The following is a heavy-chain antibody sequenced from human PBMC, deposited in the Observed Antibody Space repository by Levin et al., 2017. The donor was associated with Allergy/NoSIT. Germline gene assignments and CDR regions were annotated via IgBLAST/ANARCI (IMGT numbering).Heavy chain of an antibody. CDR3: ARGTSGYWDYFDY. Sequence: PGGSLRLSCAASGFTFSSYSMNWVRQAPGKGLEWVSSISSSSSYIYYADSVKGRFTISRDNAKNSLYLQMNSLRAEDTAVYYCARGTSGYWDYFDYWGQGTLVTVSS. CDR1: GFTFSSYS. J-gene: IGHJ4*02. D-gene: IGHD3-3*01. CDR2: ISSSSSYI. V-gene: IGHV3-21*01.